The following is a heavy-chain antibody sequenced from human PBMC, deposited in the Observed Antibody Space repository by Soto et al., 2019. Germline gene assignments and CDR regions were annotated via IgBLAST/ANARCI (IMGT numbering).Heavy chain of an antibody. V-gene: IGHV3-21*01. CDR2: ISRSSSYI. J-gene: IGHJ4*02. Sequence: EVQLVESGGGLVKPGGSLRLSCAASGFTFSSYSMNCVRQAPGKGLEWVSSISRSSSYIYYADSVKGRFTISRDNAKNSLYLQMNSLRAEDTAVYYGASGGGGSGTFDYWGQGTLVTVSS. CDR1: GFTFSSYS. D-gene: IGHD1-26*01. CDR3: ASGGGGSGTFDY.